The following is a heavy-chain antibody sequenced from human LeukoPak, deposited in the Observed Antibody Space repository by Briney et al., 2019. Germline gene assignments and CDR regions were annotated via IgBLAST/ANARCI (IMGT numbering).Heavy chain of an antibody. J-gene: IGHJ5*02. CDR2: IYYSGST. D-gene: IGHD2-15*01. Sequence: SETLSLTCTVSGGSISSYYWSWIRQPPGKGLEWIGYIYYSGSTNYNPSLKSRVTISVDTSKNQFSLKLSSVTAADTAVYYCARTRYCSGGSCYPFDPWGQGTLVTVSS. CDR3: ARTRYCSGGSCYPFDP. V-gene: IGHV4-59*01. CDR1: GGSISSYY.